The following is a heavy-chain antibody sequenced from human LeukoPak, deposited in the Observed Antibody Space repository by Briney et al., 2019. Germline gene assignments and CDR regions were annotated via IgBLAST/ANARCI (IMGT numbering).Heavy chain of an antibody. CDR3: ATGTHYDLLPF. J-gene: IGHJ4*02. D-gene: IGHD3-9*01. CDR1: GYSITELS. Sequence: ASVTVSCKVSGYSITELSTHWVRQAPGRGLEWMGGFDPGSGEIIYEQKFQDRVTMTEDTSTDTAYMELSSLRSEDTALYYCATGTHYDLLPFWGQGTLVTVSS. CDR2: FDPGSGEI. V-gene: IGHV1-24*01.